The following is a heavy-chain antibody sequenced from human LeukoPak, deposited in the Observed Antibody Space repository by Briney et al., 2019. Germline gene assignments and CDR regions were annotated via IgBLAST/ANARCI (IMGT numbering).Heavy chain of an antibody. CDR3: AKGGCRGTCNPLAY. J-gene: IGHJ4*02. CDR2: SGYSDGST. CDR1: GFTFSGSG. D-gene: IGHD2-15*01. Sequence: GASLRLSCAASGFTFSGSGMSWVRQAPGKGLELISSSGYSDGSTYYAVSLKGRFIISRDNSKNTLYLQMNNLRAEDTAVYYCAKGGCRGTCNPLAYWGQGALVTVSP. V-gene: IGHV3-23*01.